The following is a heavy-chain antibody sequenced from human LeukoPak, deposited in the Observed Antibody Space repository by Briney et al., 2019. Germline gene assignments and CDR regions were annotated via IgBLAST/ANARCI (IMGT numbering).Heavy chain of an antibody. CDR3: AKDLVYATVTTWFDP. CDR2: ISSSSTYI. D-gene: IGHD4-17*01. CDR1: GFTFTSYS. V-gene: IGHV3-21*04. J-gene: IGHJ5*02. Sequence: PGGSLRLSCAASGFTFTSYSMNWVRQAPGRGLEWVSSISSSSTYIYYADSVKGRFTISRDNAKNSLYLQMNSLRAEDTAVYYCAKDLVYATVTTWFDPWGQGTLVTVSS.